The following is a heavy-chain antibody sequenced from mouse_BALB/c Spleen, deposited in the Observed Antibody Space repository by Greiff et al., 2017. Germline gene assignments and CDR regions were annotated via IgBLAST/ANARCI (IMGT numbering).Heavy chain of an antibody. V-gene: IGHV5-6*02. CDR2: ISSGGSYT. J-gene: IGHJ2*01. CDR1: GFTFSSYG. Sequence: EVMLVESGGDLVKPGGSLKLSCAASGFTFSSYGMSWVRQTPDKRLEWVATISSGGSYTYYPDSVKGRFTISRDNAKNTLYLQMSSLKSEDTAMYYCARHEWGVDYWGQGTTLTVSS. CDR3: ARHEWGVDY.